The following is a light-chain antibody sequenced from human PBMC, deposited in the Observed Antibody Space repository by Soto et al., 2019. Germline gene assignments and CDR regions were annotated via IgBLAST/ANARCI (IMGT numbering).Light chain of an antibody. CDR2: DVS. Sequence: QSALTQAASVSGSPGQSITISCTGTSSDIGSYNYVSWYQQHPGKAPKLIIYDVSSRPPGVSDRFAGSKSGNTASLTISGLQGEDGADYYCSSYTSSSTWVFGGGTKLTVL. V-gene: IGLV2-14*01. J-gene: IGLJ3*02. CDR1: SSDIGSYNY. CDR3: SSYTSSSTWV.